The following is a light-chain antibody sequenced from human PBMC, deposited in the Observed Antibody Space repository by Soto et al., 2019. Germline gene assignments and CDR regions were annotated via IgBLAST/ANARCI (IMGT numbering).Light chain of an antibody. CDR2: AAS. V-gene: IGKV1-39*01. J-gene: IGKJ1*01. CDR3: QQGYSTPRT. CDR1: QSISSY. Sequence: DIQMTQSPSSLSASVGDRVTITCRASQSISSYLNWYQQKPGKAPKLLIYAASSLQSGVPSRFRGSGSGPDFTLTISSLQPEDCATYYCQQGYSTPRTFGPGTKAEIK.